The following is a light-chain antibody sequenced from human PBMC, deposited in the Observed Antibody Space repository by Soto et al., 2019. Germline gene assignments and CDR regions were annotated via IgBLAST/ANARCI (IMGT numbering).Light chain of an antibody. Sequence: DIRMTQSPSSLSASVGDRVIVTCRASQSVNKFINWYQFRPGQVPKLLIYAADTSHSVVPSRFSGSGSGTDFTLTISSLQPDDFAIYYCQQCYTTPWTFGQGTKV. CDR2: AAD. V-gene: IGKV1-39*01. CDR1: QSVNKF. CDR3: QQCYTTPWT. J-gene: IGKJ1*01.